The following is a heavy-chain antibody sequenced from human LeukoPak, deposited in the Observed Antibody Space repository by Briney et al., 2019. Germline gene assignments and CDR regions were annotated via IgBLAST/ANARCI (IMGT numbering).Heavy chain of an antibody. CDR2: IYHSGST. D-gene: IGHD4-23*01. J-gene: IGHJ4*02. CDR3: ARERLGHTVADY. CDR1: GGSISSGGYY. V-gene: IGHV4-30-2*01. Sequence: PSETLSLTCTVSGGSISSGGYYWSWIRQPPGKGLEWIGCIYHSGSTYYNPSLKSRVTISVDRSKNQFSLKLSSVTAADTAVYYCARERLGHTVADYWGQGTLVTVSS.